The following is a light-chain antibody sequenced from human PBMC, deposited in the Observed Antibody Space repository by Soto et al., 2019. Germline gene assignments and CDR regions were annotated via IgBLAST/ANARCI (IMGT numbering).Light chain of an antibody. CDR1: SGHSSYI. CDR3: ETWDSTRV. Sequence: QLVLTQSSSASASLGSSVKLTCTLSSGHSSYIIAWHQQQPGKAPRYLMKLEGSGSYNKGSGVPDRFSGSSSGADRYLTISNLQSEDEADYYCETWDSTRVFGGGTKVTVL. CDR2: LEGSGSY. V-gene: IGLV4-60*03. J-gene: IGLJ2*01.